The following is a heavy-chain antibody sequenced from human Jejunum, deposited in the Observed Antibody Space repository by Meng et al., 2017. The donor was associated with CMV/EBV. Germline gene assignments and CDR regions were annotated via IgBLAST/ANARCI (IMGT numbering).Heavy chain of an antibody. J-gene: IGHJ4*02. CDR2: ISGSGGST. CDR1: GFSPSSYA. Sequence: AGFSPSSYAMSWVRQALGKGLEWVSSISGSGGSTYYADSVKGRFTISRDNSKNTLYLQMNSLRAEDTAVYYCAKYMFSSGSRHFDYWGQGTLVTVSS. D-gene: IGHD3-10*01. CDR3: AKYMFSSGSRHFDY. V-gene: IGHV3-23*01.